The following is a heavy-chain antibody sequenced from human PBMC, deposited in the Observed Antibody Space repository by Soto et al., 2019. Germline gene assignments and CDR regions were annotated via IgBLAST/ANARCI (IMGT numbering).Heavy chain of an antibody. Sequence: ASVKVSCKASGYTFTGYYMHWVRQAPGQGLEWMGWINPNSGGTNYAQKFQGWVTMTRDTSISTAYMELSRLRSDDTAVYYCARDRVRRWLQTHYYYYGMAVWGQGTTVTVSS. CDR1: GYTFTGYY. D-gene: IGHD5-12*01. CDR3: ARDRVRRWLQTHYYYYGMAV. CDR2: INPNSGGT. J-gene: IGHJ6*02. V-gene: IGHV1-2*04.